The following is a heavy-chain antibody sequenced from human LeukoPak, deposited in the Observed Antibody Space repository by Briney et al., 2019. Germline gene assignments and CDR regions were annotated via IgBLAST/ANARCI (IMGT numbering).Heavy chain of an antibody. Sequence: PGRSLRLSRAASGFTFSSYGMHWVRQAPGKGLEWVAVIWYDGSNKYYADSVKGRFTISRDNSKNTLYLQMNSLRAEDTAVYYCAKDRRAVGALDYWGQGTLVTVSS. J-gene: IGHJ4*02. CDR2: IWYDGSNK. CDR3: AKDRRAVGALDY. D-gene: IGHD1-26*01. CDR1: GFTFSSYG. V-gene: IGHV3-33*06.